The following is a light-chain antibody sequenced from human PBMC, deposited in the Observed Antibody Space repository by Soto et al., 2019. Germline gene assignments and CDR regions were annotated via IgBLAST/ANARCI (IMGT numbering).Light chain of an antibody. Sequence: QSVLTQPASVSGSPGQSITISCTGTSSDVGAYNYVSWYQQHPGKAPKLMIYDVNNRPSGVSNRFSGSKSGNTASLTISGLQAEDEADYYCNSYTNNSTLVVFGTGTKLTVL. J-gene: IGLJ1*01. CDR3: NSYTNNSTLVV. V-gene: IGLV2-14*01. CDR2: DVN. CDR1: SSDVGAYNY.